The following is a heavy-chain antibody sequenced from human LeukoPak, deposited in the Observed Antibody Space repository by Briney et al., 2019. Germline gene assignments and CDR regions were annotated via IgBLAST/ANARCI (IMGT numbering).Heavy chain of an antibody. CDR2: IYPGDSDT. V-gene: IGHV5-51*01. CDR1: GYSFTTYW. Sequence: GESLKISCKGSGYSFTTYWIGWVRQMPGKGLEWMGIIYPGDSDTRYSPSFQCQVSISADKSISTASLQWSSLKASDTAMFYCARFYDSGGYYAFDIWGQGTMVTVSS. CDR3: ARFYDSGGYYAFDI. J-gene: IGHJ3*02. D-gene: IGHD3-22*01.